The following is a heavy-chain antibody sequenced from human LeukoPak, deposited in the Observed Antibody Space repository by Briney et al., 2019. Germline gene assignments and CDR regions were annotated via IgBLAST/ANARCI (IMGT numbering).Heavy chain of an antibody. V-gene: IGHV1-2*02. J-gene: IGHJ4*02. CDR3: ARDPGSSWYTYFDY. Sequence: ASVKVSCKASGYTFTDYYMHWVRQAPGQGLEWMAWINPKSGGTNYTQKFQGRVTMTRDTSINTAYMELSRLRSDDTAVYYCARDPGSSWYTYFDYWGQGTLVTVSS. D-gene: IGHD6-13*01. CDR2: INPKSGGT. CDR1: GYTFTDYY.